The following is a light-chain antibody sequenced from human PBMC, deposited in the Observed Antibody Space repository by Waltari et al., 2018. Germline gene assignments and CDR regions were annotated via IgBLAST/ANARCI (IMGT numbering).Light chain of an antibody. Sequence: QSALTQPRSVSGSPGQSVTISCTGTSSDVGGYNYVSWYQQHPGKAPKLMIYDGRKRPPRVPDRFSGSKSGNTASLTISGLQAEDEADYYCCSYAGSFVVFGGGTKLTVL. CDR1: SSDVGGYNY. CDR2: DGR. J-gene: IGLJ2*01. V-gene: IGLV2-11*01. CDR3: CSYAGSFVV.